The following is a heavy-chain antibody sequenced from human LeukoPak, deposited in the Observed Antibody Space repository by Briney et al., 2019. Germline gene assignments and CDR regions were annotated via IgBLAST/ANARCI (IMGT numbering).Heavy chain of an antibody. CDR2: IRSTGGTT. CDR1: GFTFSNYA. Sequence: GGSLRLSCGASGFTFSNYAMSWVRQAPGKGLESVSDIRSTGGTTAYADSVKGRFTISRDNSRNTLYLQMNSLRDEDTAVYYCARADRYGTTWYGRVDYWGQGTLVTVSS. CDR3: ARADRYGTTWYGRVDY. V-gene: IGHV3-23*01. D-gene: IGHD6-13*01. J-gene: IGHJ4*02.